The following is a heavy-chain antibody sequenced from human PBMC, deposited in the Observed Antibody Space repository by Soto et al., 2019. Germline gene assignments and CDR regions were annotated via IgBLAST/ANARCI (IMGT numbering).Heavy chain of an antibody. CDR3: ARDLWLRGYHYYMDV. V-gene: IGHV4-59*01. Sequence: SETLSLTCTVSGGSISSYYWSWIRQPPGKGLEWIGYIYYSGSTNYNPSLKSRVTISVDTSKNQFSLKLSSVTAADTAVYYCARDLWLRGYHYYMDVWGKGTTVTVSS. J-gene: IGHJ6*03. D-gene: IGHD5-12*01. CDR2: IYYSGST. CDR1: GGSISSYY.